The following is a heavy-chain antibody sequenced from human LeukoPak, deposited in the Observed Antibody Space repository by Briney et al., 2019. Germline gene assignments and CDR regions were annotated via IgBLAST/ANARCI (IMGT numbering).Heavy chain of an antibody. V-gene: IGHV3-21*01. CDR2: ISSSSSYI. J-gene: IGHJ4*02. CDR1: GFTFSSYS. CDR3: ARDRHVSDFWSGPFDY. Sequence: PGGSLRLSCAASGFTFSSYSMNWVRQAPGKGLEWVSSISSSSSYIYYADSVKGRFTISRDNAKNSLYLQMNSLRAEDTAVYYCARDRHVSDFWSGPFDYWGQGTLVTVSS. D-gene: IGHD3-3*01.